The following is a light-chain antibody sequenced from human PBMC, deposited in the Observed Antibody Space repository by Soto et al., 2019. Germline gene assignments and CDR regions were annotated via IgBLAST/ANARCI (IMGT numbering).Light chain of an antibody. Sequence: NFMLTQPHSVSGSPGKTVIISCTRSSGSLGSNYVQWYQQRPGSAPTTVIYEDNHRLSGVPDRFSGSIDTSSNSASLSIPGLKTEDEADYYCQSYDSNTAVFGGGTKLTVL. CDR3: QSYDSNTAV. CDR2: EDN. CDR1: SGSLGSNY. J-gene: IGLJ2*01. V-gene: IGLV6-57*03.